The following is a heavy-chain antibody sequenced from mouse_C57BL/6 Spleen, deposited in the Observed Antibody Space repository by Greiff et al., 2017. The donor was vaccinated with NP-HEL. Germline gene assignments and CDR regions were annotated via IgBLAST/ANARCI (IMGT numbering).Heavy chain of an antibody. J-gene: IGHJ2*01. CDR2: IRLKSDNYAT. V-gene: IGHV6-3*01. D-gene: IGHD4-1*01. CDR3: TGTGADYYFDY. Sequence: EVQLQESGGGLVQPGGSMKLSCVASGFTFSNYWMNWVRQSPEKGLEWVAQIRLKSDNYATHYAESVKGRFTISRDDSKSSVYLQMNNLRAEDTGIYYCTGTGADYYFDYWGQGTTLTVSS. CDR1: GFTFSNYW.